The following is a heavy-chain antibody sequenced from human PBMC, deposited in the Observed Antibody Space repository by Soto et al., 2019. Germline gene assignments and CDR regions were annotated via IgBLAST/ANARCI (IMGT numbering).Heavy chain of an antibody. J-gene: IGHJ4*02. CDR1: GFTFSSYG. Sequence: GGSLRLSCAASGFTFSSYGMHWVRQAPGKGLEWVAVISYDGSNKYYADSVKGRFTISRDNSKNTLYLQMNSLRAEDTAVYYCAKDSDSPTTVVGGIGYWGKGTLVTVSS. CDR2: ISYDGSNK. V-gene: IGHV3-30*18. D-gene: IGHD4-17*01. CDR3: AKDSDSPTTVVGGIGY.